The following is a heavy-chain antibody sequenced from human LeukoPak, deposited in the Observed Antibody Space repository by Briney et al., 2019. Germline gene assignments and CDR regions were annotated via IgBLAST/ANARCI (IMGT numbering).Heavy chain of an antibody. CDR3: ARAGYCSGGSCYGSDY. CDR2: IWYDGSIQ. J-gene: IGHJ4*02. CDR1: GFTFSSYG. V-gene: IGHV3-33*01. Sequence: GGSLRLSCAASGFTFSSYGMHWVRQAPGKGLEWVAAIWYDGSIQYYADSVKGRFTISRDNSKNTLYLQMDSLRAEDTAVYYCARAGYCSGGSCYGSDYWGQGTLVSISS. D-gene: IGHD2-15*01.